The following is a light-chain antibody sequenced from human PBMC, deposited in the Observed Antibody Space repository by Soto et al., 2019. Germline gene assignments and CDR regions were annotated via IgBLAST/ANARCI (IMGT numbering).Light chain of an antibody. CDR2: EVT. CDR3: YSYAGNSIYV. V-gene: IGLV2-8*01. Sequence: QSVLTQPPSASGSPGQSVAISCTGTSSDVAGYNCVSWYQQHPGKAPKLMIYEVTKRPSGVPDCFSGSKSGNTATRTVSRLLGEDEADSCCYSYAGNSIYVFGTGSQGHRP. J-gene: IGLJ1*01. CDR1: SSDVAGYNC.